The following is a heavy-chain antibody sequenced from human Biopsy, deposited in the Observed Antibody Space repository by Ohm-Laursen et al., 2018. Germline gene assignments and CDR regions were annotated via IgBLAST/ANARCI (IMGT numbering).Heavy chain of an antibody. CDR2: ISYTGGT. V-gene: IGHV4-59*07. Sequence: SDTLSLTCAVSGGSISGYYWSWIRKPPGKGLEWLAYISYTGGTTSNPSLNGRATMSLDTSKNQCSLRLIYVTAADTAVYYCARMPHFDYWGQGILVTVSS. D-gene: IGHD2-2*01. CDR1: GGSISGYY. J-gene: IGHJ4*02. CDR3: ARMPHFDY.